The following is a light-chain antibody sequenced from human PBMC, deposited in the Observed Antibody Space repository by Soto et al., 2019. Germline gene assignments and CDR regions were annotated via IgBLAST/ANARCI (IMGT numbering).Light chain of an antibody. CDR2: DAS. CDR3: QQYNSYLIT. Sequence: IQMTPSPSSLTASFGDSVPITCRASQSISSWLAWYQQKPGKAPKLLIYDASSLESGVPSRFRGSGSGTEFTLTISSLQPDDFETYYCQQYNSYLITFGQGTRLEIK. J-gene: IGKJ5*01. CDR1: QSISSW. V-gene: IGKV1-5*01.